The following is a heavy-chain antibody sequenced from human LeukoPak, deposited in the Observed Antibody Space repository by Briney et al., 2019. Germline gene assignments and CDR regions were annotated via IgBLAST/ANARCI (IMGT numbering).Heavy chain of an antibody. V-gene: IGHV4-31*03. CDR3: ARAGDYDILTGKNNWFDP. Sequence: SETLSLTCTVSGGSISSGTHYYNWIRQHPGKGLEWIGYIYYTGITSYNPSLKSRVTMSVDTSMNQVSLKVTSLTAADTAVYYCARAGDYDILTGKNNWFDPWGQGTLVTVSS. CDR1: GGSISSGTHY. CDR2: IYYTGIT. D-gene: IGHD3-9*01. J-gene: IGHJ5*02.